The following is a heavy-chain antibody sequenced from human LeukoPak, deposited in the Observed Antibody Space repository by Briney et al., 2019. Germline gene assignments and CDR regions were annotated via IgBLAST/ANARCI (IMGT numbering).Heavy chain of an antibody. D-gene: IGHD3-10*01. CDR3: ARDSTYYYDSGSSGPHYFDN. CDR2: ISSGGTYE. Sequence: GRCLRLSCAASGFTFSNYAMHWVRQAPGKGLEWESLISSGGTYEYYADSVKGRFTISRDNSKNTLYLQLSSLRAEDTAVYYCARDSTYYYDSGSSGPHYFDNWGQGTLVTVSS. CDR1: GFTFSNYA. J-gene: IGHJ4*02. V-gene: IGHV3-30*15.